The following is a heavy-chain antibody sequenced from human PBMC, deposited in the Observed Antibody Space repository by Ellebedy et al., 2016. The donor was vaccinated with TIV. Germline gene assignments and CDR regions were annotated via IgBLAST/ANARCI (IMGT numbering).Heavy chain of an antibody. CDR3: ARDRADRTSWRKFDY. CDR1: GFAITSYG. V-gene: IGHV3-33*01. Sequence: PGGSLRLSCAASGFAITSYGMHWVRQAPGKGLEWVAGTWPSGNNKYYADSVKGRFTISRDISNNTLFLQMDSLRVGDTAVYYCARDRADRTSWRKFDYWGQGTQVSVSS. CDR2: TWPSGNNK. J-gene: IGHJ4*02. D-gene: IGHD2-2*01.